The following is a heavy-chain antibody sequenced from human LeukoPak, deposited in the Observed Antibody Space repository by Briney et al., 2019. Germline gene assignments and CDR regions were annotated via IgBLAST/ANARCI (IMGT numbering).Heavy chain of an antibody. CDR3: ARDQGLTAFDI. CDR1: GGSFNGYY. V-gene: IGHV4-59*01. CDR2: LYHSGSI. Sequence: PSETLSLTCIVSGGSFNGYYWTWIRKSPGKGLEWLGFLYHSGSITHTSYEPSLRSRATISIDTSKNVVSLSLTSMTAADTAVYHCARDQGLTAFDIWGQGTMVTVSS. D-gene: IGHD6-25*01. J-gene: IGHJ3*02.